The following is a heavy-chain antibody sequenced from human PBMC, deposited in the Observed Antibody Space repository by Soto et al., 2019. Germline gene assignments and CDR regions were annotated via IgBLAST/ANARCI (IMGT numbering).Heavy chain of an antibody. CDR1: GYTFTSYG. J-gene: IGHJ5*02. D-gene: IGHD2-15*01. CDR3: ARDAYCSGGSCYPGWFEP. V-gene: IGHV1-18*01. CDR2: ISAYNGNT. Sequence: ASVKVSCKASGYTFTSYGISWVRQAPGQGLEWMGWISAYNGNTNYAQKLQGRVTMTTDTSTSTAYMELRSLRSDDTAVYYCARDAYCSGGSCYPGWFEPWGQGTLVTVSS.